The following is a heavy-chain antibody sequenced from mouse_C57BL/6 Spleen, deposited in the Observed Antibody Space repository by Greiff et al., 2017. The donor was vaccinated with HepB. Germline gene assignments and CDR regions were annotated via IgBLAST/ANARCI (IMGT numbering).Heavy chain of an antibody. V-gene: IGHV5-15*01. D-gene: IGHD3-2*02. CDR2: ISNLAYSI. CDR1: GFTFSDYG. Sequence: EVQVVESGGGLVQPGGSLKLSCAASGFTFSDYGMAWVRQAPRKGPEWVAFISNLAYSIYYADTVTGRFTISRENAKNTLYLEMSSLRSEDTAMYYCASLDSSGPYAMDYWGQGTSVTVSS. J-gene: IGHJ4*01. CDR3: ASLDSSGPYAMDY.